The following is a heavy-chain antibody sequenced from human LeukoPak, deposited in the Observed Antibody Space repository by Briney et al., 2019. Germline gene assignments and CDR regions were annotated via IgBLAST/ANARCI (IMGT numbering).Heavy chain of an antibody. D-gene: IGHD3-10*01. CDR3: ARDRVTMVRGVPYYYYYGMDV. CDR1: GFTFSSNS. V-gene: IGHV3-21*01. J-gene: IGHJ6*04. CDR2: ISISSSYI. Sequence: GGSLRLSCAASGFTFSSNSMNWFRQAQGKGLGWVSSISISSSYIYYADSVKGRFTISRDNAKNSLYLQMNSLRAEDTAVYYCARDRVTMVRGVPYYYYYGMDVWGKGTTVTVSS.